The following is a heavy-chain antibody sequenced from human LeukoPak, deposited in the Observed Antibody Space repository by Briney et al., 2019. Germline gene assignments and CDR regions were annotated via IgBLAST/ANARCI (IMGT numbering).Heavy chain of an antibody. D-gene: IGHD6-19*01. CDR2: ISSNGGST. CDR3: ARVGGSGWYGAFDI. CDR1: GFTFSSYA. Sequence: SGGSLRLSCAASGFTFSSYAMHWVRQAPGKGLEYVSAISSNGGSTYYANSVKGRFTISRDNSKNTLYLQMGSLRAEDMAVYYCARVGGSGWYGAFDIWGQGTMVTVSS. J-gene: IGHJ3*02. V-gene: IGHV3-64*01.